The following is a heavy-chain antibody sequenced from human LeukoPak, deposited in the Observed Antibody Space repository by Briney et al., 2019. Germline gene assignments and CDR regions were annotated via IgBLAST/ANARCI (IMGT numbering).Heavy chain of an antibody. V-gene: IGHV4-59*08. CDR1: CGSISRYY. Sequence: SETLSLTCTVSCGSISRYYWSWIRQPPGKGREWIGYIYYSGSTNYNPSLKSRVTISVDTSKNQFSLKLSSVTAADTAVYYCARHPPNYYDSSGYIDYWGQGTLVTVSS. D-gene: IGHD3-22*01. CDR3: ARHPPNYYDSSGYIDY. CDR2: IYYSGST. J-gene: IGHJ4*02.